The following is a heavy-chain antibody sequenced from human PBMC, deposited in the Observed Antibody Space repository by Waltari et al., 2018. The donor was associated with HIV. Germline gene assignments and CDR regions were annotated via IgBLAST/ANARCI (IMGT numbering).Heavy chain of an antibody. D-gene: IGHD6-6*01. CDR1: GYTFTGYY. J-gene: IGHJ6*02. CDR3: ARGLFEGSSIAARSYYYYGMDV. Sequence: QVQLVQSGAEVKKPGASVKVSCKASGYTFTGYYMHWVRQAPGQGLEWMGWINPNSGGTNYAQKFQGWVTMTSDTSISTAYMELSRLRSDDTAVYYCARGLFEGSSIAARSYYYYGMDVWGQGTTVTVSS. V-gene: IGHV1-2*04. CDR2: INPNSGGT.